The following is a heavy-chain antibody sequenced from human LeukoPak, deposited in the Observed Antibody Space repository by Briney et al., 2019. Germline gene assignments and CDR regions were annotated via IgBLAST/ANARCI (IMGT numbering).Heavy chain of an antibody. Sequence: SETLSLTCTVSGGSISSYYWSWIRQPPGKGLEWIGYIYYSGSTNYNPSLKSRVTISVDTSKNQFSLKLSSVTVADTAVYYCARVSPLLWFGEFDYWGQGTLVTVSS. D-gene: IGHD3-10*01. J-gene: IGHJ4*02. CDR2: IYYSGST. CDR3: ARVSPLLWFGEFDY. V-gene: IGHV4-59*01. CDR1: GGSISSYY.